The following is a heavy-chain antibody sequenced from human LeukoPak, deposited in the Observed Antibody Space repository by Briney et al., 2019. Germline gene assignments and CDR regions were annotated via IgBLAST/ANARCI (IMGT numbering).Heavy chain of an antibody. D-gene: IGHD1-26*01. CDR1: GFTFDDYG. Sequence: GGSLRLSCAASGFTFDDYGMSWVRQAPGKGLEWVSGINWNGGSTGYADSVKGRFTISRDNAKNSLYLQMNSLRAEDTALYYCAKAEGDSGSYYGGGYYYYYMDVWGKGTTVTVSS. J-gene: IGHJ6*03. CDR3: AKAEGDSGSYYGGGYYYYYMDV. CDR2: INWNGGST. V-gene: IGHV3-20*04.